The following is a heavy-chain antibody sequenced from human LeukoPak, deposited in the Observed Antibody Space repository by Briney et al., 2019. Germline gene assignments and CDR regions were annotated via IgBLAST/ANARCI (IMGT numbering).Heavy chain of an antibody. CDR3: ARVYCNGGICRYNFDS. CDR1: GFTFSTFA. Sequence: GGSLRLSCAASGFTFSTFAMSWVRQAPGKRLEWVSSIVASGDGTNYADSVRGRLTISRDNSKNTVYLQMNSLRAEDTAVYFCARVYCNGGICRYNFDSWGQGTLVTVSS. CDR2: IVASGDGT. D-gene: IGHD2-15*01. V-gene: IGHV3-23*01. J-gene: IGHJ4*02.